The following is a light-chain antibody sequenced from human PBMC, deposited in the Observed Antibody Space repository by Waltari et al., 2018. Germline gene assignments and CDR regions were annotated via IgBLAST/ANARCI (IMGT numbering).Light chain of an antibody. CDR3: LQDYNYPWT. Sequence: AIQMTQSPSSLSASLGDRVTITCRASQGIRYDLGWYQQKPGKAPKLLIFAASTLQSGVPSRFSGSGSGTDFTLTISSLQPEDFATYYCLQDYNYPWTFGQGTKVEIK. CDR1: QGIRYD. J-gene: IGKJ1*01. CDR2: AAS. V-gene: IGKV1-6*01.